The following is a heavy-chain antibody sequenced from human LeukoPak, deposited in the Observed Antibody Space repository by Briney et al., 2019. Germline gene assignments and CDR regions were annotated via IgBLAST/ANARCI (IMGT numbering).Heavy chain of an antibody. V-gene: IGHV4-4*09. CDR3: ASYPGGTGYFDY. CDR1: GGSISSYY. D-gene: IGHD3/OR15-3a*01. Sequence: SETLSLTCTVSGGSISSYYWSWIRQPPGKGLEWIGYICTSGSTNYNPSLKSRVTISVDTSKNQFSLKLSSVTAADTAVYYCASYPGGTGYFDYWGQGTLVTVSS. J-gene: IGHJ4*02. CDR2: ICTSGST.